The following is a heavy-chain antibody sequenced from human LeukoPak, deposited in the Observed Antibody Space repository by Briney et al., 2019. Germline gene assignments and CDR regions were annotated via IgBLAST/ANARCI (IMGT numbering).Heavy chain of an antibody. J-gene: IGHJ4*02. D-gene: IGHD2-2*01. CDR3: AREGHCSSTNCYFSFDY. Sequence: ASVKVSCKASGYTFTGGYVHWVRQAPGQGLEWMGWINPNSGGTNYAQKFQGRVTMTRDTSISTAYMELSRLRSDDTAVYYCAREGHCSSTNCYFSFDYWGQGTLVTVSS. V-gene: IGHV1-2*02. CDR2: INPNSGGT. CDR1: GYTFTGGY.